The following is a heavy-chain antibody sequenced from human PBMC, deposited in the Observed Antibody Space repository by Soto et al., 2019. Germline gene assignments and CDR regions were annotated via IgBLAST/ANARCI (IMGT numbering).Heavy chain of an antibody. J-gene: IGHJ3*01. Sequence: LSCAAFGFTISGKKYVAWVRQAPGKGLEWVSALYDIDGSFYADSVKGRFTTSSDSSKTTVYLQMNDLRPDDTAVYYCATWHEREHAYDVWGLGTTVTVSS. CDR3: ATWHEREHAYDV. V-gene: IGHV3-53*01. D-gene: IGHD1-1*01. CDR1: GFTISGKKY. CDR2: LYDIDGS.